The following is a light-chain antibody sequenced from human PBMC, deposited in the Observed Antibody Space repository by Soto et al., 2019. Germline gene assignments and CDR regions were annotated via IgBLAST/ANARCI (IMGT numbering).Light chain of an antibody. CDR1: SSDVGGYNY. CDR3: SSYTSSSTHWV. CDR2: DVS. J-gene: IGLJ3*02. Sequence: QSALTQPASVSGSPGQSITISCTGTSSDVGGYNYVSLYPQHPGKAPKLMIYDVSNRPSGVSNRFSGSKSGNTASLTISGLQAEDEADYYCSSYTSSSTHWVFGGGTKLTVL. V-gene: IGLV2-14*01.